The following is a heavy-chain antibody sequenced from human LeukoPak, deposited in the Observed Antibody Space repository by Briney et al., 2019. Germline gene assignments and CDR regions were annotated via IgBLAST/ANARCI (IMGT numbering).Heavy chain of an antibody. D-gene: IGHD4-17*01. Sequence: SETLSLTRTVSGGSISSSSYYWGWIRQPPGKGLEWIGSIYYSGSTYYNPSLKSRVTISVDTSKNQFSLKLSSVTAADTAVYYCARTHDYGDYDWFDPWGQGTLVTVSS. CDR1: GGSISSSSYY. CDR3: ARTHDYGDYDWFDP. V-gene: IGHV4-39*07. CDR2: IYYSGST. J-gene: IGHJ5*02.